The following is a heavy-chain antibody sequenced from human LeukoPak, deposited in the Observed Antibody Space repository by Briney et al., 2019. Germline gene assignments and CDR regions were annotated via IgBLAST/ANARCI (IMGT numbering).Heavy chain of an antibody. D-gene: IGHD3-3*01. J-gene: IGHJ4*02. CDR2: ISYDGSNK. CDR1: GFTFSSYG. CDR3: AKNGLFGVVTSVPDY. Sequence: GGSLRPSCAASGFTFSSYGMHWVRQAPGKGLEWVAVISYDGSNKYYADSVKGRFTISRDNSKNTLYLQMITLRAEDTALYYCAKNGLFGVVTSVPDYWGQGTLVTVSS. V-gene: IGHV3-30*18.